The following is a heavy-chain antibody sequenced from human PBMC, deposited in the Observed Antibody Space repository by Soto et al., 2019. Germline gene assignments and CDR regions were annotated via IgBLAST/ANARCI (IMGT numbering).Heavy chain of an antibody. D-gene: IGHD3-16*01. CDR2: IYYSGST. CDR1: GGSISSGDYY. Sequence: QVQLQESGPGLVKPSETLSLTCTVSGGSISSGDYYWSWIRQPPGKGLEWIGYIYYSGSTYYNPSLKSRVTISVDTSKNQFSLKLSSVTAADTAVYYCARVSSRMINSFDNWGQGTMVTVSS. V-gene: IGHV4-30-4*01. J-gene: IGHJ3*02. CDR3: ARVSSRMINSFDN.